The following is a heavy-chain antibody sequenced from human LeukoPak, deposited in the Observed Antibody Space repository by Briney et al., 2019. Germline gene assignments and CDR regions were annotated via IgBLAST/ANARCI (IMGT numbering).Heavy chain of an antibody. CDR1: GYTFTSYY. CDR3: ARPTGVYGSGSSFDY. Sequence: ASVKVSCKASGYTFTSYYMHWVRQAPGQGLEWMGIINPSGGRTRYAQKFQGRVTMTRDTSTSTVYMELSSLRSEDTAVYYCARPTGVYGSGSSFDYWGQGTLVTVSS. V-gene: IGHV1-46*01. J-gene: IGHJ4*02. D-gene: IGHD3-10*01. CDR2: INPSGGRT.